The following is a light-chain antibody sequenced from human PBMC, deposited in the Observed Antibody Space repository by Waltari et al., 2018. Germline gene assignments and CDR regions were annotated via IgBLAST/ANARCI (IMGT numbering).Light chain of an antibody. CDR3: QKYDRLPAT. V-gene: IGKV3-20*01. Sequence: EIVLTQSPGTLSLSPGERGTLSCRASQSVSRFLAWYQQKPGQAPRLLIYGASTRATGIPDRFSGSGSGTDFSLTISRLEPEDFAVYYCQKYDRLPATFGQGP. CDR1: QSVSRF. J-gene: IGKJ1*01. CDR2: GAS.